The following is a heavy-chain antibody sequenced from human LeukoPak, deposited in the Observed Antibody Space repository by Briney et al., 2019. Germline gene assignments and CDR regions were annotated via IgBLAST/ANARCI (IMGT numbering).Heavy chain of an antibody. CDR2: IDPSGSYT. CDR3: ARQEYSGSYYVY. D-gene: IGHD1-26*01. J-gene: IGHJ4*02. CDR1: GYSFSNYW. V-gene: IGHV5-10-1*01. Sequence: ESLKISCKGSGYSFSNYWISWVRQMPGKGLEWMGRIDPSGSYTNYSPSFQGHVTISADKSISTAYLQWNSLKASDTAIYYCARQEYSGSYYVYWGQGTLVTVSS.